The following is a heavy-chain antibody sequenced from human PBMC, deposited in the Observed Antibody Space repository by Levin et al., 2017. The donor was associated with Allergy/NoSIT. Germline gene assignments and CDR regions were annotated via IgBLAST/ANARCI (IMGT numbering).Heavy chain of an antibody. V-gene: IGHV3-53*01. CDR2: IYSGGST. J-gene: IGHJ4*02. CDR3: ARGYYDSSGLYY. CDR1: GFTVSSNY. Sequence: GGSLRLSCAASGFTVSSNYMSWVRQAPGKGLEWVSVIYSGGSTYYADSVKGRFTISRDNSKNTLYLQMNSLRAEDTAVYYCARGYYDSSGLYYWGQGTLVTVSS. D-gene: IGHD3-22*01.